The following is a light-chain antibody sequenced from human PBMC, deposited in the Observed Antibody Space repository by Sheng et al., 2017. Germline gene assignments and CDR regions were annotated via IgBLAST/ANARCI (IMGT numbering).Light chain of an antibody. J-gene: IGKJ2*01. V-gene: IGKV1-39*01. CDR2: GAS. CDR3: QQTSRTPYT. CDR1: QSITRF. Sequence: DIQMTQSPSSLSASIGDRVTITCRASQSITRFLHWYQQMPGKAPKLLIYGASSLQSGVPSRFSGGGSGTDFTLTISSVRPEDFATYYCQQTSRTPYTLVHGTERWRSN.